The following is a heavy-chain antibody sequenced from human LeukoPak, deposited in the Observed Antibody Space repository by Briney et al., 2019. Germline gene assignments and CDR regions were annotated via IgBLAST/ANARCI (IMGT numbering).Heavy chain of an antibody. CDR1: GFPFSSYA. J-gene: IGHJ4*02. V-gene: IGHV3-23*01. CDR3: VKHCGQFGVVIDFQY. CDR2: LKGSGGNI. Sequence: PGGSLRLSCAASGFPFSSYAMAWVRQAPGKGLEWVSTLKGSGGNIYYADPVKGRFTISRDNSKNTLYLQMNSLGAEDTALYYCVKHCGQFGVVIDFQYWGQGILVTVSS. D-gene: IGHD3-16*02.